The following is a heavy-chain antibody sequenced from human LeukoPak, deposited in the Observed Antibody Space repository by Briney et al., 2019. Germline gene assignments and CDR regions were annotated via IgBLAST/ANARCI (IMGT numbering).Heavy chain of an antibody. CDR1: GFTFSSYA. J-gene: IGHJ4*02. D-gene: IGHD6-13*01. Sequence: GRSLRLSCAASGFTFSSYAMHWVRQAPGKGLEWVSAISGSGGSTYYADSVKGRFTISRDNSKNTLYLQMNSLRAEDTAVYYCAKDQLLIAAAGYFDYWGQGTLVTVSS. V-gene: IGHV3-23*01. CDR3: AKDQLLIAAAGYFDY. CDR2: ISGSGGST.